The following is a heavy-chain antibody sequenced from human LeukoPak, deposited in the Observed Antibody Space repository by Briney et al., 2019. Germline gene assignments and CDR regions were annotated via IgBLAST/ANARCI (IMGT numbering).Heavy chain of an antibody. D-gene: IGHD6-25*01. V-gene: IGHV3-53*01. CDR1: GFTVSNNY. J-gene: IGHJ4*02. CDR2: IYIGGTT. Sequence: GGSLRLSCKASGFTVSNNYMNWVRQAPGKGLEWVALIYIGGTTKYADSVKGRFTISRDNSKNTLYLQMTNVRVEDTAVYYCARDPPGIAASVSGGWGQGTLVTVSS. CDR3: ARDPPGIAASVSGG.